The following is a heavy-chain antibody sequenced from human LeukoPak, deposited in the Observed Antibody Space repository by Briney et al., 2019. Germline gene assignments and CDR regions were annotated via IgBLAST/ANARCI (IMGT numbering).Heavy chain of an antibody. Sequence: SETLSLTCTVSGGSISSSSYYWGWIRQPPGEGLEWIGSIYYSGSTYYNPSLKSRVTISVDTSKNQFSLKLSSVTAADTAVYYCARRVGIAAAGMVDYWGQGTLVTVSS. CDR2: IYYSGST. V-gene: IGHV4-39*01. J-gene: IGHJ4*02. CDR1: GGSISSSSYY. CDR3: ARRVGIAAAGMVDY. D-gene: IGHD6-13*01.